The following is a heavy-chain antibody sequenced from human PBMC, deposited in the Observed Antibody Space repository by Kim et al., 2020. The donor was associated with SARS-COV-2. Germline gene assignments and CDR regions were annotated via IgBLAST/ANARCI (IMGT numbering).Heavy chain of an antibody. D-gene: IGHD6-6*01. J-gene: IGHJ5*02. V-gene: IGHV1-24*01. Sequence: ASVKVSCKVSGYTLTGLSMHWVRQAPGKGLEWMGGFDPEDGETIYAQKFQGRVTMTEDTSTDTAYMELSSLRSEDTAVYYCATAPALVRDGWFDPWGQGTLVTVSS. CDR2: FDPEDGET. CDR1: GYTLTGLS. CDR3: ATAPALVRDGWFDP.